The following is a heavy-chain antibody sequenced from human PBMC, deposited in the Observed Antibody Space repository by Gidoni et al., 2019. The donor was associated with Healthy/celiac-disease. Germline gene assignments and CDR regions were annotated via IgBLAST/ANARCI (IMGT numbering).Heavy chain of an antibody. J-gene: IGHJ4*02. V-gene: IGHV3-21*01. D-gene: IGHD1-26*01. CDR2: ISSSSNYI. Sequence: EVQLVASGGGLVKPGGSLRLSCAASRFTFSSCSMNWVRPAPGKGMEWVSSISSSSNYIYYADSLKGRFTISRDNAKNSLYLQMNSLRAEDTAMYYCAREEPAVGRDFDYWGQGTLVTVSS. CDR1: RFTFSSCS. CDR3: AREEPAVGRDFDY.